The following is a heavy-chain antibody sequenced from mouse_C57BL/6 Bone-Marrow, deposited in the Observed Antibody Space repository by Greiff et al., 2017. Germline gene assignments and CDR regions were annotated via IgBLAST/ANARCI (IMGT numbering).Heavy chain of an antibody. V-gene: IGHV1-53*01. J-gene: IGHJ1*03. CDR2: INPSNGGT. Sequence: VQLQQPGTELVKPGASVKLSCKASGYTFTSYWMHWVKQRPGQGLEWIGNINPSNGGTNYNEQFKSKATLTVDKSSRTAYMQLSSLTSEDSAVYYGARPLYYGSSYHWYFDVWGTGTTVTVSS. CDR3: ARPLYYGSSYHWYFDV. D-gene: IGHD1-1*01. CDR1: GYTFTSYW.